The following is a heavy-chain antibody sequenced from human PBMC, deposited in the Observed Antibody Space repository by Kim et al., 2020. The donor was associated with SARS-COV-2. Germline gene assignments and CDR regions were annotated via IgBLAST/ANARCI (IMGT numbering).Heavy chain of an antibody. J-gene: IGHJ3*02. CDR3: ARTGVGYCSGTSCLDAFDI. CDR2: IYYSGST. D-gene: IGHD2-2*01. CDR1: GGSISSYY. V-gene: IGHV4-59*08. Sequence: SETLSLTCTVSGGSISSYYWSWIRQPPGKGLEWIGYIYYSGSTNYNPSLKSRVTISVDTSKNQFSLKLSSVTAADTAVYYCARTGVGYCSGTSCLDAFDIWGQGTMVTVSS.